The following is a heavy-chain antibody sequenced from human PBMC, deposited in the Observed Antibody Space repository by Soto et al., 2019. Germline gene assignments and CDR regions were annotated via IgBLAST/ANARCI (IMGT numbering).Heavy chain of an antibody. CDR1: GGSFSGYY. CDR2: IDHSGST. D-gene: IGHD2-8*02. V-gene: IGHV4-34*01. J-gene: IGHJ4*02. CDR3: ARDKITGLFDY. Sequence: SETLSLTCAVYGGSFSGYYWTWIRQPPGTGLEWIGEIDHSGSTTYNPSLKSRVTISVDTSNNQISLKLTSVTAADTAVYYCARDKITGLFDYWGQGTLVTSPQ.